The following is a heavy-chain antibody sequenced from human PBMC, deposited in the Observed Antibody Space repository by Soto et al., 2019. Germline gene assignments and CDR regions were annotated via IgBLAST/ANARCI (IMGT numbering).Heavy chain of an antibody. V-gene: IGHV1-69*13. CDR2: IIPIFGTV. D-gene: IGHD6-6*01. CDR3: ARLAARPTYYYYYYGMDV. J-gene: IGHJ6*02. Sequence: ASVKVSCKASGGTFSSYAISWVRQAPGQGLEWMGGIIPIFGTVNYAQKFQGRVTITADESTSTAYMELSSLRSEDTAVYYCARLAARPTYYYYYYGMDVWGQGTTVTVSS. CDR1: GGTFSSYA.